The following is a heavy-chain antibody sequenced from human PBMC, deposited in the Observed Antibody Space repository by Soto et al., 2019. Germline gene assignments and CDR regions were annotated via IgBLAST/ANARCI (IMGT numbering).Heavy chain of an antibody. D-gene: IGHD3-10*01. J-gene: IGHJ6*02. CDR1: GFTFSSYA. CDR2: ISGSGGST. CDR3: AKGTMVRGGDYYYYYGMDV. V-gene: IGHV3-23*01. Sequence: GSLRLSCAASGFTFSSYAMSWVRQAPGKGLEWVSAISGSGGSTYYADSVKGRFTISRDNSKNTLYLQMNSLRAEDTAVYYCAKGTMVRGGDYYYYYGMDVWGQGTTVTVSS.